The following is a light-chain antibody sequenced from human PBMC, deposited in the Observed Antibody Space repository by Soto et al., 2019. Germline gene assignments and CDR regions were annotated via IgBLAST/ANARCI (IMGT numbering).Light chain of an antibody. V-gene: IGKV1-39*01. CDR2: AAS. Sequence: DIQMTQSPSSLSASVGDRVTITCRASQSISSYLNWYQQKPGKAPKLLIYAASSLQSGVPSRFSGSGSGTDFTLTIRSLQPEDFATYYCQQSYSTPYTVGQGTKVDIK. J-gene: IGKJ2*01. CDR3: QQSYSTPYT. CDR1: QSISSY.